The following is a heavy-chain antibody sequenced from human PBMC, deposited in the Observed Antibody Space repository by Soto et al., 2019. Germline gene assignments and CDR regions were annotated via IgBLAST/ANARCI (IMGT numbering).Heavy chain of an antibody. D-gene: IGHD2-2*01. J-gene: IGHJ6*02. CDR1: GFTFSTYG. V-gene: IGHV3-30*18. CDR2: ISYDGSNK. CDR3: AKATGYCYSSSCRDYYYYYGMDV. Sequence: GGSLRLSCAASGFTFSTYGMRWVRQAPGKGLEWVAVISYDGSNKYYADSVKGRFTISRDNSKNTLYLQMNSLRAEDTAVYYCAKATGYCYSSSCRDYYYYYGMDVWGQGTTVTVSS.